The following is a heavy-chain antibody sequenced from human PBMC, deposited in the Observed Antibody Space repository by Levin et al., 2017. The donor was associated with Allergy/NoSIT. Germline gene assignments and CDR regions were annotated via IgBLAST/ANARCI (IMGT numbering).Heavy chain of an antibody. CDR1: GFSFSDYY. D-gene: IGHD3-22*01. CDR3: ARGGYSWSAENAFDM. Sequence: GGSLRLSCAASGFSFSDYYMSWIRQAPGKGLEYISYISISSSYTNYADSVKGRFTISRDNAKNSLYLQMNSLRVEDTAVYFCARGGYSWSAENAFDMWGQGTMVTVSS. CDR2: ISISSSYT. J-gene: IGHJ3*02. V-gene: IGHV3-11*05.